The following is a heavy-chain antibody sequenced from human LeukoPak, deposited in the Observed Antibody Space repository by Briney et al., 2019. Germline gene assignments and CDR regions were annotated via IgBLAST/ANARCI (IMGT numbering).Heavy chain of an antibody. CDR1: GFTFSDYY. CDR2: ISSSGSTI. V-gene: IGHV3-11*01. CDR3: AREYDDDYYYYGMDV. D-gene: IGHD3-3*01. J-gene: IGHJ6*02. Sequence: GGSLRLSCAASGFTFSDYYMSWIRQAPGKGLEWVSYISSSGSTICYADSVKGRFTISRDNAKNSLYLQMNSLRAEDTAVYYCAREYDDDYYYYGMDVWGQGTTVTVSS.